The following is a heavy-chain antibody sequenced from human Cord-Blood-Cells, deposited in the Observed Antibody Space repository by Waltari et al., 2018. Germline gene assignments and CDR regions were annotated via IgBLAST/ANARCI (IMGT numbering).Heavy chain of an antibody. J-gene: IGHJ3*02. CDR1: GFTFSSYA. V-gene: IGHV3-23*01. D-gene: IGHD4-17*01. CDR2: ISGSGGST. Sequence: EVQLLESGGGLVQPGGSLRLSCAASGFTFSSYAMSWVRRAPGKGLEGVSAISGSGGSTYYADSVKGRFTISRDNSKNTLYLQMNSLRAEDTAVYYCGSPYGDYAFDIWGQGTMVTVSS. CDR3: GSPYGDYAFDI.